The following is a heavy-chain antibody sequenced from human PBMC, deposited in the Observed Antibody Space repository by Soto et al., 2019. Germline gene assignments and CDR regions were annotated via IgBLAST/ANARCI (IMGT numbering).Heavy chain of an antibody. D-gene: IGHD4-17*01. Sequence: QLQLQESGSGLVKPSQTLSLTCAVSGGSISSGGYSWSWIRQPPGKGLEWIGYIYHSGSTYYNPCRESGGTLSVDRSENQFSLKRSAVTAADTAVYYCARAHYGDYGYGMDVWGQGTTVTVSS. J-gene: IGHJ6*02. CDR2: IYHSGST. CDR1: GGSISSGGYS. V-gene: IGHV4-30-2*01. CDR3: ARAHYGDYGYGMDV.